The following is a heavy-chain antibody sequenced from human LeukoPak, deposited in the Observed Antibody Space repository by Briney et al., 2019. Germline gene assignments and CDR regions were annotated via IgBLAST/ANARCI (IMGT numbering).Heavy chain of an antibody. CDR3: AREISSWYRTEGRFDP. Sequence: GGSPRLSCAASGFMFSNYWMTWVRQAPGKGLEWLANKKQDGSEKYYVDSVTGRFTISRDNAKNSLYLQMNSLRAEDTAVYYCAREISSWYRTEGRFDPWGQGTLVTVSS. CDR2: KKQDGSEK. CDR1: GFMFSNYW. J-gene: IGHJ5*02. D-gene: IGHD6-13*01. V-gene: IGHV3-7*01.